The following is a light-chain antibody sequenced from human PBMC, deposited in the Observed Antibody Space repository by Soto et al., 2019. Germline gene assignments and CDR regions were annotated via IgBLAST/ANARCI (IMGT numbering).Light chain of an antibody. CDR3: QQSYSTHMYT. CDR1: QSISNS. Sequence: DIQMTQSPSSLSASVGDRVTITCRASQSISNSLNWYQQKPGKAPKLLFYTASNLQSGVPSRLSGSRSGKDFTLIISSLQPEDFATYYCQQSYSTHMYTFGQGTKLEIK. V-gene: IGKV1-39*01. CDR2: TAS. J-gene: IGKJ2*01.